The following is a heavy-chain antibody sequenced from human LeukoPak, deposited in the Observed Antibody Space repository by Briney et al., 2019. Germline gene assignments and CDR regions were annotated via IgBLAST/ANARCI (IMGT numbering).Heavy chain of an antibody. Sequence: GGSLKLSCAASGFTFSGFAMHWVRQASGKGLEWVGRIRSKANSYATAYAASVNGRFTISRDDSKNTAYLQMSSLKTEDTALYYCTGGDYYDSRAYYRSWGQGTRVTV. CDR3: TGGDYYDSRAYYRS. J-gene: IGHJ4*02. CDR2: IRSKANSYAT. D-gene: IGHD3-22*01. V-gene: IGHV3-73*01. CDR1: GFTFSGFA.